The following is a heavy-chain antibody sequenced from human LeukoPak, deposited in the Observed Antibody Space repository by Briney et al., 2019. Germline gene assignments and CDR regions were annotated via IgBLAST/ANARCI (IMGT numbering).Heavy chain of an antibody. Sequence: GGSLRLSCAASGFTFSDYYMSWIRQAPGKGLEWVSCISSSDSTIYYADSVKGRFTISRDNAKNSLYLQMNSLRAEDTAVYYCARGIQLWRTYYYYYMDVWGKGTTVTVSS. CDR3: ARGIQLWRTYYYYYMDV. J-gene: IGHJ6*03. V-gene: IGHV3-11*01. D-gene: IGHD5-18*01. CDR2: ISSSDSTI. CDR1: GFTFSDYY.